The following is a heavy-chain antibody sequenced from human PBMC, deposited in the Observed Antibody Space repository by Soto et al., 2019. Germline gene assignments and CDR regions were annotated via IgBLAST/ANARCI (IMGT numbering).Heavy chain of an antibody. CDR3: ARVTDPFSWFNPYYFDS. V-gene: IGHV3-30-3*01. CDR2: ISKDGVDK. J-gene: IGHJ4*02. CDR1: GFTFSTYT. Sequence: PGGSLRLSCVASGFTFSTYTMYWVRQAPGKGLEWVALISKDGVDKYFADSVKGRFTISRDNSKNTLFLQMNSLRGEETAVYFCARVTDPFSWFNPYYFDSWGQGTLVTVSS. D-gene: IGHD6-13*01.